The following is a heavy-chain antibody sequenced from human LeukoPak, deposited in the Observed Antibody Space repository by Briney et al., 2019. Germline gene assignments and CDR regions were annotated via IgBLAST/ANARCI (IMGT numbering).Heavy chain of an antibody. D-gene: IGHD4-17*01. CDR3: ARDGTIDGDYVFDY. CDR1: GFTVSSNY. V-gene: IGHV3-53*01. CDR2: IYSGGST. Sequence: GGSLRLSCAASGFTVSSNYMGWVRQAPGKGLEWVSVIYSGGSTYYADSVKGRFTISRDNSKNTLYLQMNSLRAEDTAVYYCARDGTIDGDYVFDYWGQGTLVTVSS. J-gene: IGHJ4*02.